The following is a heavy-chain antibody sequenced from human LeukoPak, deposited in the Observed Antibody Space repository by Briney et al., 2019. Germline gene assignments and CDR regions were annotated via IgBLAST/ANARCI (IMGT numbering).Heavy chain of an antibody. CDR3: AREGQAANYYGMDV. J-gene: IGHJ6*02. CDR2: TNTNTGNP. V-gene: IGHV7-4-1*02. Sequence: GASVKVSCTASGYTFTSYAMNWVRQAPGQGLEWMGWTNTNTGNPTYAQGFTGRFVFSLDTSVSTAYLQISSLKAEDTAVYYCAREGQAANYYGMDVWGQGTTVTVSS. CDR1: GYTFTSYA.